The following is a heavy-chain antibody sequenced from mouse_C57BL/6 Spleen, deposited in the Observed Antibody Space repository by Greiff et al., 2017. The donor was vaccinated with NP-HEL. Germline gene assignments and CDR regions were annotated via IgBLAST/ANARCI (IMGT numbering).Heavy chain of an antibody. D-gene: IGHD2-5*01. Sequence: QVQLQQSGAELVRPGTSVKVSCKASGYAFTNYLIEWVKQRPGQGLEWIGVINPGSGGTNYNEKFKGKATLTADKSSSTSYMQLSSLTSEDSAVYFCAREEDYSNSNFDYWGQGTTLTVSS. CDR2: INPGSGGT. CDR1: GYAFTNYL. CDR3: AREEDYSNSNFDY. J-gene: IGHJ2*01. V-gene: IGHV1-54*01.